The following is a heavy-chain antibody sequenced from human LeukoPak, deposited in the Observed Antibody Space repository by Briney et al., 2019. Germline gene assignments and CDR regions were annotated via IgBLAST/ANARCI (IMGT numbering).Heavy chain of an antibody. CDR3: ARVSRAVADY. CDR1: GGSISSGGYS. V-gene: IGHV4-30-2*01. D-gene: IGHD4-23*01. CDR2: IYHSGST. Sequence: PSQTLSLTCAVSGGSISSGGYSWSWLRQPPGKGLEWIGYIYHSGSTYYNPSLKSRVTISVDRSKNQFSLKLSSVTAADTAVYYCARVSRAVADYWGQGTLVTVSS. J-gene: IGHJ4*02.